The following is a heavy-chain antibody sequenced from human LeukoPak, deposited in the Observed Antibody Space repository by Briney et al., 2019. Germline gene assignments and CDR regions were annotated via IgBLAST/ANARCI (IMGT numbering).Heavy chain of an antibody. V-gene: IGHV3-23*01. J-gene: IGHJ4*02. Sequence: PGGSLRPPFPASGLTFLSYAMRGVGQPPGKGLKGVSAISGSGGSTYYAGSVKGRFTISRDNSKNTLYLQMNSLRAEDTAVYYCAKDPRDYDSSGYYLYYFDYWGQGTLVTVSS. CDR2: ISGSGGST. CDR1: GLTFLSYA. D-gene: IGHD3-22*01. CDR3: AKDPRDYDSSGYYLYYFDY.